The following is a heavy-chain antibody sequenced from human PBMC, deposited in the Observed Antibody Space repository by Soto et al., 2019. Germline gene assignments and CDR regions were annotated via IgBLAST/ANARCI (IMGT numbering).Heavy chain of an antibody. CDR1: GFTFSSYW. CDR2: INSDGSST. V-gene: IGHV3-74*01. Sequence: GGALSLSCPASGFTFSSYWMHWVRQAPGKGLVWVSRINSDGSSTSYADSVKGRFTISRDNAKNTLYLQMNSLRAEDTAVYYCARDPADYYYYMDVWGKGTTVTVSS. CDR3: ARDPADYYYYMDV. J-gene: IGHJ6*03.